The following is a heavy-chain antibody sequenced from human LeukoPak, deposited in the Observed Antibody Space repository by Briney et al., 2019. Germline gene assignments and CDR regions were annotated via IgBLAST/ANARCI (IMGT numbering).Heavy chain of an antibody. Sequence: GGSLRLSCAASGFTFSSYGMHWVRQAPGKGLEWVAVISYDGVNKDYAGSAKGRFTISRDNAKNSLYLQMNSLRAEDTAVYYCARDSRTPFSYDSSGSLDYWGQGTLVTVSS. J-gene: IGHJ4*02. CDR2: ISYDGVNK. D-gene: IGHD3-22*01. CDR1: GFTFSSYG. V-gene: IGHV3-30*03. CDR3: ARDSRTPFSYDSSGSLDY.